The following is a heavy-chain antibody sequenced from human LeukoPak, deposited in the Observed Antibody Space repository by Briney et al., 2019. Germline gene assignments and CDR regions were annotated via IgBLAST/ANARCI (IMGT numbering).Heavy chain of an antibody. CDR1: GFTFSSYA. V-gene: IGHV3-23*01. J-gene: IGHJ4*02. Sequence: PGGSLRLSCAASGFTFSSYAMSWVRQAPGKGLEWVSVISGSGGSTYYADSVKGRFTISRDNSKNTLYLQMNSLRAEDTAVYYCAKPTKVATTSEFDYWGQGTLVTVSS. CDR2: ISGSGGST. D-gene: IGHD5-12*01. CDR3: AKPTKVATTSEFDY.